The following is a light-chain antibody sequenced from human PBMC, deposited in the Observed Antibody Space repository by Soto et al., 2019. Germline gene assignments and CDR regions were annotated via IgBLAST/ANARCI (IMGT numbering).Light chain of an antibody. J-gene: IGKJ2*01. V-gene: IGKV1-39*01. Sequence: IHMTQSPSSLSASVGDRVTISCRASQRITTYLNWYQQKPEEAPKLLISTSGTLQRGVPSRFIGSGSGTDFTLTITSLQPADFATYFCQQTYSTPYTFGQGTKLEIK. CDR3: QQTYSTPYT. CDR1: QRITTY. CDR2: TSG.